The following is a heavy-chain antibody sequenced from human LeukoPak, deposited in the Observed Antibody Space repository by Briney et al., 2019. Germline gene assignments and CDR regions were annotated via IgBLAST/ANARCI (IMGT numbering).Heavy chain of an antibody. CDR2: INPNSGGT. CDR3: ARDELTYGDLDY. Sequence: ASVKVSCKASGYTFSDYYMHWVRQAPGQGLEWMGRINPNSGGTNYAQKFQGRVTMTRDTSISTAYMELSRLRSDDTAVYYCARDELTYGDLDYWGQGTLVTVSS. D-gene: IGHD4-17*01. J-gene: IGHJ4*02. V-gene: IGHV1-2*06. CDR1: GYTFSDYY.